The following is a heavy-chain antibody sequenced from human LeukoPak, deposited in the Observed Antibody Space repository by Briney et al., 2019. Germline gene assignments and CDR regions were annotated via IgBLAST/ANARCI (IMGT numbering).Heavy chain of an antibody. D-gene: IGHD6-13*01. J-gene: IGHJ4*02. V-gene: IGHV3-7*01. CDR2: IKQDGSEK. CDR1: GFISSSYW. Sequence: GGSLRLSCAASGFISSSYWMSWVRQAPGKGLEWVANIKQDGSEKYYVDSVKGRFTISRDNAKNSLYLQMNSLRAEDTAVYYCAAQDYIAAARDYWGQGTLVTVSS. CDR3: AAQDYIAAARDY.